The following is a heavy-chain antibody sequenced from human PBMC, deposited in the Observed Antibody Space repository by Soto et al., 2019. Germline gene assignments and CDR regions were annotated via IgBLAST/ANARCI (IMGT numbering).Heavy chain of an antibody. V-gene: IGHV4-34*01. CDR3: ARGRGFDY. Sequence: SGTLYLTCAVYGGSFSGYYWSWIRQPPGKGLEWIGEINHSGSTNYNPSLKSRVTISVDTSKNQFSLKLSSVTAADTAVYYCARGRGFDYWGQGTLVTVSS. CDR2: INHSGST. CDR1: GGSFSGYY. J-gene: IGHJ4*02.